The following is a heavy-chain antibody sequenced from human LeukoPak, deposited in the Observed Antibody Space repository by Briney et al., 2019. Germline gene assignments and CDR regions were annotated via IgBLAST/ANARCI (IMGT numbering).Heavy chain of an antibody. CDR3: ARGLGYCTSTTCLLPFDY. Sequence: GGSLRLSCAASGLTVSTYYMTWVRQAPGKGLECVSVIYSGGSTYYADSVKGRFTVSRDNSKNTLYLQMNSLRAEDTAMYYCARGLGYCTSTTCLLPFDYWGQATLVTVSS. V-gene: IGHV3-53*01. J-gene: IGHJ4*02. CDR1: GLTVSTYY. CDR2: IYSGGST. D-gene: IGHD2-2*01.